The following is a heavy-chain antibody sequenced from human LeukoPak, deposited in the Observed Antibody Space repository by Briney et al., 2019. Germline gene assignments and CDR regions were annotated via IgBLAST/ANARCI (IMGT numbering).Heavy chain of an antibody. V-gene: IGHV3-21*01. CDR1: GFTFSSYG. D-gene: IGHD1-26*01. CDR3: ARDAGGRTQREGWFDP. Sequence: GGSLRLSCAASGFTFSSYGMSWVRQAPGKGLEWISAMSGSGGTTYYADSLKGRFTISRDNAKNSLYLQMKSLRVEDTGVYYCARDAGGRTQREGWFDPWGQGTLVTVSS. CDR2: MSGSGGTT. J-gene: IGHJ5*02.